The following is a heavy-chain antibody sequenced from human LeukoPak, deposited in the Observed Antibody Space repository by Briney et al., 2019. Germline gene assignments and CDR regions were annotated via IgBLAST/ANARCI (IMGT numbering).Heavy chain of an antibody. J-gene: IGHJ4*02. D-gene: IGHD1-26*01. CDR2: IYYSGST. CDR3: ARHGGSYYVFDY. V-gene: IGHV4-59*08. Sequence: SETLSLTCTVSGGSISSYYWSWIRQPPGKGLEWMGYIYYSGSTNYNPSLKSRVTISVDTSKNQFSLKLSSVTAADTAVYYCARHGGSYYVFDYWGQGTLVTVSS. CDR1: GGSISSYY.